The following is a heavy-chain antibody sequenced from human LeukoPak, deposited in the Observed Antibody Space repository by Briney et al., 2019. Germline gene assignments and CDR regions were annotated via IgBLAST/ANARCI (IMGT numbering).Heavy chain of an antibody. V-gene: IGHV3-30-3*01. Sequence: GGSLRLSCAASGFTFSSYAMHWVRQAPGKGLQWLALTSDDGSAKYYADSVNGRFTISRDNSQNTLYLQMNSLRADETAIYYCARAPGGFHGDYSPIAYWGQGTLVTVSS. D-gene: IGHD4-17*01. CDR3: ARAPGGFHGDYSPIAY. CDR1: GFTFSSYA. CDR2: TSDDGSAK. J-gene: IGHJ4*02.